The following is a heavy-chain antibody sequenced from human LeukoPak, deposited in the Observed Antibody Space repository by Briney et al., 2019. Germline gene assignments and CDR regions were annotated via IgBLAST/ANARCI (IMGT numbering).Heavy chain of an antibody. V-gene: IGHV3-21*01. J-gene: IGHJ4*02. Sequence: GGSLRLSCAASGFTFSSYSMNWVRQAPGKGLEWVSSISSSSSYIYYADSVKGRFTISRDNAKNSLYLQMNSLRAEDTAVYYCARDNDWGYYFDYWGQGTLSPSPQ. CDR1: GFTFSSYS. CDR2: ISSSSSYI. CDR3: ARDNDWGYYFDY. D-gene: IGHD7-27*01.